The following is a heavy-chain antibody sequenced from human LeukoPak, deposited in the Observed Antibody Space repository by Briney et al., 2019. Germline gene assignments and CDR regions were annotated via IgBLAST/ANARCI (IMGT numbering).Heavy chain of an antibody. D-gene: IGHD2-2*01. CDR3: ASSSPIDY. CDR1: GGSFSGYY. CDR2: INHSGST. Sequence: PSGTLSLTCAVYGGSFSGYYWSWIRQPPGKGLEWIGEINHSGSTNYNPSLKSRVTISVDTSKNQFSLKLSSVTAADTAVYYCASSSPIDYWGQGTLVTVSS. J-gene: IGHJ4*02. V-gene: IGHV4-34*01.